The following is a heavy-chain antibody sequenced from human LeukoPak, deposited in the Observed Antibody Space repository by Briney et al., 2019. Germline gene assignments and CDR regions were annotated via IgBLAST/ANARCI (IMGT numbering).Heavy chain of an antibody. CDR1: GATFSSYA. CDR3: ALGKSGDYVPWPLDY. V-gene: IGHV1-69*06. Sequence: SVKVSCKSSGATFSSYAISWVRQAPGQGLEWMGRIIPIFGTANYAQKFQGRVTITADKSTSTAYMELSSLRSEDTVVYYCALGKSGDYVPWPLDYWGQGTLVTVSS. J-gene: IGHJ4*02. D-gene: IGHD4-17*01. CDR2: IIPIFGTA.